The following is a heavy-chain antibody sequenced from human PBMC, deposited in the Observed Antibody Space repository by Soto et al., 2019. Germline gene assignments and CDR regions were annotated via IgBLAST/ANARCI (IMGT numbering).Heavy chain of an antibody. CDR3: AREGILLWFGELYYYYGMDV. J-gene: IGHJ6*02. Sequence: SETLSLTCAVYGGSFSGYYWSWIRQPPGKGLEWIGEINHSGSTNYNPSLKSRVTISVDTSKNQFSLKLRSVTAADTAVYYCAREGILLWFGELYYYYGMDVWGQGTTVTVSS. CDR1: GGSFSGYY. V-gene: IGHV4-34*01. CDR2: INHSGST. D-gene: IGHD3-10*01.